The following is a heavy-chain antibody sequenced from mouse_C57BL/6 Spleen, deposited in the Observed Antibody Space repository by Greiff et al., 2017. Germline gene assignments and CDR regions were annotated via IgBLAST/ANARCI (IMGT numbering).Heavy chain of an antibody. CDR1: GFSLTSYA. Sequence: QVQLQQSGPGLVAPSQSLSITCTVSGFSLTSYAISWVRQPPGKGLEWLGVIWTGGGTNYNSAHKSRLSTSKDNSTSQVFLKMNSLQTDDTARYYCARNYYYGSSYPYYAMDYWGQGTSVTVSS. J-gene: IGHJ4*01. V-gene: IGHV2-9-1*01. CDR2: IWTGGGT. D-gene: IGHD1-1*01. CDR3: ARNYYYGSSYPYYAMDY.